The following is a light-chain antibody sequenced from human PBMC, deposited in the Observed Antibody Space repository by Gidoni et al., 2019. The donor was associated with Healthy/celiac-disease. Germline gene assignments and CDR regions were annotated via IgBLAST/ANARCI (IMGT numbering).Light chain of an antibody. CDR1: QSVSSN. CDR3: RQYNNWRCS. CDR2: GAS. V-gene: IGKV3-15*01. J-gene: IGKJ2*04. Sequence: EIVMTQSPATLSVSPGERATLSCRASQSVSSNLAWYQQKPGQAPRLLIYGASTRATGIPARFSGSGSGTEFTLTISSLQSEDFAVYYCRQYNNWRCSFGQGTKLEIK.